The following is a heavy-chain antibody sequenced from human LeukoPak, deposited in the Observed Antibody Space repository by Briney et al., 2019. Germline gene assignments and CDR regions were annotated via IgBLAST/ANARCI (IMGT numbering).Heavy chain of an antibody. D-gene: IGHD3-9*01. Sequence: PSETLSLTCTVSGGSISSYYWSWIRQPPGKGLEWIGYIYYSGSTNYNPSLKSRVTMSVDTSKNQFSLKLSSVTAADTAVYYCARDLGDMAFDIWGQGTMVTVSS. CDR1: GGSISSYY. CDR2: IYYSGST. J-gene: IGHJ3*02. CDR3: ARDLGDMAFDI. V-gene: IGHV4-59*01.